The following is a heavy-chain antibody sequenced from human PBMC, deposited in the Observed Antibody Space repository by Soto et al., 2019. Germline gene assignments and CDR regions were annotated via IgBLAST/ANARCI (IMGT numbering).Heavy chain of an antibody. CDR3: ARSKPSYDFLGFDP. V-gene: IGHV2-70*11. D-gene: IGHD3-16*01. CDR1: GFSLTTTRMC. J-gene: IGHJ5*02. CDR2: IDWDDDK. Sequence: TGPTLVNPTQTLTLTCTFSGFSLTTTRMCVNWIRQPPGKALEWLARIDWDDDKYYSKSLKTRLTISKDTSKNQVVLTMTNMDPVDTATYFCARSKPSYDFLGFDPWGQGTLVTVSS.